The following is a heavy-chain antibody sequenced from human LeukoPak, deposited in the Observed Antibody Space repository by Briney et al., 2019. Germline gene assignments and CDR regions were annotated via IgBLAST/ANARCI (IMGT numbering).Heavy chain of an antibody. CDR2: IDYSGNT. Sequence: PSETLSLTCTVSGGSISSSSYYWGWIRQPPGKGLEWIGNIDYSGNTYYNPSLKSRVTVSVDTSKNQFSLKVSSVTAADTAVYYCARQNIPAAPVPEYWGHGTLVTVSS. J-gene: IGHJ4*01. V-gene: IGHV4-39*01. CDR1: GGSISSSSYY. D-gene: IGHD2-2*01. CDR3: ARQNIPAAPVPEY.